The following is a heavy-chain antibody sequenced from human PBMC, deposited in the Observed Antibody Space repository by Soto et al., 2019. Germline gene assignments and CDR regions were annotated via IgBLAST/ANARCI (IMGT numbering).Heavy chain of an antibody. CDR2: SRNKANSYTT. D-gene: IGHD5-12*01. J-gene: IGHJ3*02. Sequence: EVQLVESGGGLVQPGGSLRLSCAASGFTFSDHYMDWVRQAPGKGLEWVGRSRNKANSYTTAYAASVKGRITISRDDSKNLLYLQMNSLKTEDTAVYYCTRPTVATIRGDDALDIWGQGTMVTVSS. V-gene: IGHV3-72*01. CDR1: GFTFSDHY. CDR3: TRPTVATIRGDDALDI.